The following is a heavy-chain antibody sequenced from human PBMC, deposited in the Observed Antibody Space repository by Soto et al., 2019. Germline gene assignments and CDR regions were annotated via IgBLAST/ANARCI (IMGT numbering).Heavy chain of an antibody. D-gene: IGHD4-17*01. CDR3: ARSYGGNSGTFDF. J-gene: IGHJ4*01. CDR2: INHSGST. Sequence: QVQLQQWGAGLLKPSEPLSLTCAVYGGSFSGYYWSWIRQPPGKGLEYIGEINHSGSTNYNPSLKSRVTTSVDTSKNQFSRKLSSVTAADTAVYYCARSYGGNSGTFDFWGHGTLVTVSS. CDR1: GGSFSGYY. V-gene: IGHV4-34*01.